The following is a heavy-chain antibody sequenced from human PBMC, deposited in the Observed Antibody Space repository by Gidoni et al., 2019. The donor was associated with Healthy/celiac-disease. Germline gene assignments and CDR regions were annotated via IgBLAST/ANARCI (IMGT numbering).Heavy chain of an antibody. V-gene: IGHV3-23*01. Sequence: EVQLLESGGGLVQPGGSLRLSCAASGFTFSSYAMSWVRQAPGKGLEWVSAISGSGGSTYYADSVKGRFTISRDNSKNTLYLQMNSLRAEDTAVYYCAKVGAAAGPYYYYYMDVWGKGTTVTVSS. J-gene: IGHJ6*03. D-gene: IGHD6-13*01. CDR3: AKVGAAAGPYYYYYMDV. CDR2: ISGSGGST. CDR1: GFTFSSYA.